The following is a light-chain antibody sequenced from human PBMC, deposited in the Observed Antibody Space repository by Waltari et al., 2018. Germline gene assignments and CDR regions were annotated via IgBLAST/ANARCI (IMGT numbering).Light chain of an antibody. CDR1: SSDIGSFKS. J-gene: IGLJ1*01. V-gene: IGLV2-14*03. Sequence: QSALTQPASVSGSPGQSITISCTGTSSDIGSFKSVPWYQQHPGKAPKLIIYDVNSRPSGVSNQFSGSKSGNTASLTISGLQAEDEADYYCSSYTTSSTYVLGTGTKVTVL. CDR2: DVN. CDR3: SSYTTSSTYV.